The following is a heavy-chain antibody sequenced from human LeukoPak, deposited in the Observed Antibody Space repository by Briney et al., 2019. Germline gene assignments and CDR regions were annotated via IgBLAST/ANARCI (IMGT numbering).Heavy chain of an antibody. CDR1: GFTFDDYA. CDR3: AKEQYSGSYQLGSIDY. D-gene: IGHD1-26*01. J-gene: IGHJ4*02. Sequence: GGSLRLSCAASGFTFDDYAMRWVRQAPGKGLEWVSGISWNSGSIGYADSVKGRFTISRDNAKNSLYLQMNSLRAEDTALYYCAKEQYSGSYQLGSIDYWGQGTLVTVSS. CDR2: ISWNSGSI. V-gene: IGHV3-9*01.